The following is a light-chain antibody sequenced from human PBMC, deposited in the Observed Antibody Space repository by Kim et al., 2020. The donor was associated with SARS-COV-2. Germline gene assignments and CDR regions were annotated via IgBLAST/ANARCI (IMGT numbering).Light chain of an antibody. CDR1: SLRSYY. J-gene: IGLJ2*01. Sequence: SSELTQDPAVSVALGQTVRITCQGDSLRSYYASWYQQKPGQAPVLVIYGKNNRPSGVPDRFSGSSSGNTASLTITGTQAEDEAYYYCYSRDSSGNQVVFG. V-gene: IGLV3-19*01. CDR2: GKN. CDR3: YSRDSSGNQVV.